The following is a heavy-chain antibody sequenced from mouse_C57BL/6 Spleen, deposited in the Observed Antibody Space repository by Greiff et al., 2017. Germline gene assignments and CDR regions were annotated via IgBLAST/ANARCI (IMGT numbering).Heavy chain of an antibody. CDR2: ISSGGSYT. CDR1: GFTFSSYG. J-gene: IGHJ2*01. D-gene: IGHD1-1*01. CDR3: ASHYYYGSSLYYFDY. Sequence: EVQVVESGGDLVKPGGSLKLSCAASGFTFSSYGMSWVRQTPDKRLEWVATISSGGSYTYYPDSVKGRFTISRDNAKNTLYLQMSSLKSEDTAMYYCASHYYYGSSLYYFDYWGQGTTLTVSS. V-gene: IGHV5-6*01.